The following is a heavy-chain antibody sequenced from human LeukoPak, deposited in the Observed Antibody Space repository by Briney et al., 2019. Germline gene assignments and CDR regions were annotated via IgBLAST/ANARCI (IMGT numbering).Heavy chain of an antibody. J-gene: IGHJ3*02. CDR1: GGSISSGDYY. V-gene: IGHV4-30-4*08. D-gene: IGHD3-16*02. Sequence: TLSLTCTVSGGSISSGDYYWSWIRQPPGKGLEWIGYIYYSGSTYYNPSLKSRVTISVDTSKNQFSLKLSSVTAADTAVYYCARARRYDYVWGSYRQDAFDIWGQGTMVTVSS. CDR3: ARARRYDYVWGSYRQDAFDI. CDR2: IYYSGST.